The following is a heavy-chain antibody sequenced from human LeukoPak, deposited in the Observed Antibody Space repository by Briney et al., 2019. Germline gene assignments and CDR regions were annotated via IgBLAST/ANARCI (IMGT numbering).Heavy chain of an antibody. D-gene: IGHD4-17*01. J-gene: IGHJ4*02. Sequence: SETLSLTCTVSGGSISSGGYYWSWIRQHPGKGLEWIGYIYYSGSTYYNPSLKSRVTISVDTSKNQFSLKLSSVTAADTAVYYCTRDSPNGDYGSDYWGQGTLVTVSS. V-gene: IGHV4-31*03. CDR1: GGSISSGGYY. CDR2: IYYSGST. CDR3: TRDSPNGDYGSDY.